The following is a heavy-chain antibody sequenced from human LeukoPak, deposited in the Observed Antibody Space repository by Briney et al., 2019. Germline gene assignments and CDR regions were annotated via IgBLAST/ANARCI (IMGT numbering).Heavy chain of an antibody. V-gene: IGHV3-11*01. CDR1: GFTFSDYY. CDR3: ARDQSLGYCSGGSRYSVWFDP. D-gene: IGHD2-15*01. Sequence: GGSLRLSCAASGFTFSDYYMSWIRQAPGKGLEWVSYISSSGSTIYYAGSVKGRFTISRDNAKNSLYLQMNSLRAEDTAVYYCARDQSLGYCSGGSRYSVWFDPWGQGTLVTVSS. J-gene: IGHJ5*02. CDR2: ISSSGSTI.